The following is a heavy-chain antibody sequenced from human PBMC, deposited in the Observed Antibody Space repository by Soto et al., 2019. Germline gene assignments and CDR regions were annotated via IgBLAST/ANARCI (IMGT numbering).Heavy chain of an antibody. V-gene: IGHV3-21*01. CDR3: ARERGSYPWHYYGMDV. CDR2: ISSSSSYI. Sequence: GGSLRLSCAASGFTFSIYAMSWVRQAPGKGLEWVSSISSSSSYIYYADSVKGRFTISRDNAKNSLYLQMNSLRAEDTAVYYCARERGSYPWHYYGMDVWGQGTTVTVSS. D-gene: IGHD1-26*01. J-gene: IGHJ6*02. CDR1: GFTFSIYA.